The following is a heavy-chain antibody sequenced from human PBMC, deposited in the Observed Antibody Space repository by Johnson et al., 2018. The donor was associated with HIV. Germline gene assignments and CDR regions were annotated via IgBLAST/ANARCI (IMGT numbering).Heavy chain of an antibody. Sequence: VQLVESGGGLVQPGESLRLSCVVSGFTFGTYWMTWVRQAPGNGLEWVATIKLDGSDKYYLDSVKGRFTISRDNGRNSLYLQMNSLRAEDTALYYCARGFVRITMILVADAFDIWGQGTMVTVSS. J-gene: IGHJ3*02. CDR2: IKLDGSDK. V-gene: IGHV3-7*03. CDR3: ARGFVRITMILVADAFDI. CDR1: GFTFGTYW. D-gene: IGHD3-22*01.